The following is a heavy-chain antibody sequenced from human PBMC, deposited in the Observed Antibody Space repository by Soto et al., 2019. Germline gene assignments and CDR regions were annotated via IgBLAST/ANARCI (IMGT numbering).Heavy chain of an antibody. D-gene: IGHD4-4*01. CDR1: GFTFSTYS. V-gene: IGHV3-21*01. CDR2: ISGSGNYT. Sequence: GGSLRLSCAASGFTFSTYSMNWVRQAPGKGLEWVSSISGSGNYTHYADFLRGRFTISRDNAKTSLYLQMNSLRAEDTAVYYCAREGINNYNEYYFDSWGQGTLVTVSS. CDR3: AREGINNYNEYYFDS. J-gene: IGHJ4*02.